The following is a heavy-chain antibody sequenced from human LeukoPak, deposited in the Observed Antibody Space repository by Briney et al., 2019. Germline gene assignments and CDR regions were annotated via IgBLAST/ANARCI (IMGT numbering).Heavy chain of an antibody. J-gene: IGHJ4*02. CDR3: ARDFYDSSGYSCDY. D-gene: IGHD3-22*01. V-gene: IGHV3-48*01. CDR1: GFTFSSYS. CDR2: ISSRSSTI. Sequence: PGGSLRLSCAASGFTFSSYSMNWVRQAPGKGLEWVSYISSRSSTIYYADSVKGRFTISRDNANNSLYLQMSSLRAEDTAVYYCARDFYDSSGYSCDYWGQGTLVTVSS.